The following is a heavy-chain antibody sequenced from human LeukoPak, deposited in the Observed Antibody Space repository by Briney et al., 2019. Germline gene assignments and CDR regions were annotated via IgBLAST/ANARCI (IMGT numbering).Heavy chain of an antibody. CDR2: IKYDGSEK. CDR3: TRDQT. Sequence: GGSLRLSCAASAFTFSNYWMSWVRQAPGKGLEWLAHIKYDGSEKYYVDSVKGRFTISRDNAKNSLYLQMNSLRAEDTAVYYCTRDQTWGQGTLVTVSS. J-gene: IGHJ5*02. CDR1: AFTFSNYW. V-gene: IGHV3-7*01.